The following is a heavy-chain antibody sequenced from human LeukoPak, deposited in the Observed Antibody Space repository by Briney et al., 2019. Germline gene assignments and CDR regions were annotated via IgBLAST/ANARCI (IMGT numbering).Heavy chain of an antibody. CDR2: MSYSGGT. CDR1: GGSISGYY. V-gene: IGHV4-59*01. J-gene: IGHJ4*02. Sequence: PSETLSLTCTVSGGSISGYYWSWIRQPPGKGLEWIAYMSYSGGTNYNPSLSLKGRVTISVDTSKHQFSLKLSSVPAADTAVYYCARDRPWAANYWGQGTLVTVSS. D-gene: IGHD6-6*01. CDR3: ARDRPWAANY.